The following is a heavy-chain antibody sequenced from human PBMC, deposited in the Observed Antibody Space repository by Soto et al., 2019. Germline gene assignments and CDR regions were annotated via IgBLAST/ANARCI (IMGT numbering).Heavy chain of an antibody. CDR3: ARVSTTFWSGYYPPYYGMDV. V-gene: IGHV1-3*01. CDR2: INAGNGNT. CDR1: GYTFTSYA. Sequence: ASVQVSCKASGYTFTSYAMHWVRQAPGQRLEWMGWINAGNGNTKYSQKFQGRVTITRDTSASTAYMELSSLRSEDTAVYYCARVSTTFWSGYYPPYYGMDVWGQGTTVTVSS. J-gene: IGHJ6*02. D-gene: IGHD3-3*01.